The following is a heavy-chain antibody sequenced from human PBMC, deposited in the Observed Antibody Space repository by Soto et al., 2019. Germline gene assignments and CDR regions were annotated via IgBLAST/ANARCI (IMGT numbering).Heavy chain of an antibody. J-gene: IGHJ6*02. CDR3: ARAPTWYSSSEGYYYYGMDV. CDR2: IIPIFGTA. V-gene: IGHV1-69*13. CDR1: GGTFSSYA. D-gene: IGHD6-6*01. Sequence: SVKFSCKASGGTFSSYAISWVRQAPGQGLDWMGGIIPIFGTANYAQKFQGRVTITADESTSTAYMELSSLRSEDTAVYYCARAPTWYSSSEGYYYYGMDVWGQGTTVTVSS.